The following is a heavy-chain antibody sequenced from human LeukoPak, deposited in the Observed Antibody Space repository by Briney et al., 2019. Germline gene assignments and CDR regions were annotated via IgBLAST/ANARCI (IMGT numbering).Heavy chain of an antibody. J-gene: IGHJ3*01. V-gene: IGHV6-1*01. CDR1: GDSVSSNSAA. CDR3: PGFRDSTPVATDAFDV. CDR2: TYYRSKRYS. D-gene: IGHD4-23*01. Sequence: SQTLSRTSAISGDSVSSNSAAWNWTRQSPSRGLEWLAGTYYRSKRYSDYAAFVKSRITINPDTSKNQFSLQLNSVTLEDTAVYYCPGFRDSTPVATDAFDVWGQGTRVTVAS.